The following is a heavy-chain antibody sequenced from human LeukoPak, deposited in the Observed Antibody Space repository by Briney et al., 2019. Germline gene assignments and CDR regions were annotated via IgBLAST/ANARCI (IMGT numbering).Heavy chain of an antibody. CDR3: AKVATKGNYYDSSGYSLDY. CDR2: ISGSGDST. CDR1: GFTFSSYA. Sequence: GGSLRLSCAASGFTFSSYAMSWVRQAPGKGLEWVSHISGSGDSTYYADSVKGRFTISRDNSKNTLYLQMNSPRAEDTAVFYCAKVATKGNYYDSSGYSLDYWGQGTLVTVSS. D-gene: IGHD3-22*01. J-gene: IGHJ4*02. V-gene: IGHV3-23*01.